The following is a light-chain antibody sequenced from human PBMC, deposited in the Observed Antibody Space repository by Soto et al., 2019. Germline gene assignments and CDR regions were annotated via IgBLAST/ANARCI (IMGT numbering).Light chain of an antibody. CDR2: GNI. J-gene: IGLJ2*01. CDR1: SSNIGAGYD. CDR3: QSYASSLSGSI. Sequence: QSVLTQPPSVSGAPGQRVTISCTGSSSNIGAGYDVHWYQHLPETAPKLLIYGNINRPSGVPDRFAGSRSGTSASLAITGLQAEDEADYYCQSYASSLSGSIFGGGTQLTV. V-gene: IGLV1-40*01.